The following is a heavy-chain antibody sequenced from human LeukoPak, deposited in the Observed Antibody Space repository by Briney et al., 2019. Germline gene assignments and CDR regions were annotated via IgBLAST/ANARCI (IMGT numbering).Heavy chain of an antibody. CDR1: GFIFSNHG. J-gene: IGHJ5*02. D-gene: IGHD3-10*01. V-gene: IGHV3-33*01. CDR2: IWDDGNNK. CDR3: ARDSYQDYYGRFDP. Sequence: GGSLRLSCAASGFIFSNHGMHWIRQAPGKRLEWVAVIWDDGNNKRYANSVNGRFTISRDNSENTLYLQMNGLTAEDTAMYYCARDSYQDYYGRFDPWGQGTLVIVSS.